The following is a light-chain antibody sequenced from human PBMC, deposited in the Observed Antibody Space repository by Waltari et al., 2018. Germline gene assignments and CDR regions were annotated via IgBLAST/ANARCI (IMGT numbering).Light chain of an antibody. V-gene: IGKV3-11*01. J-gene: IGKJ5*01. CDR1: QSVSRY. CDR2: DAS. CDR3: QQSSNSIT. Sequence: EIVLTQSPATLSLSPGERATLSCRASQSVSRYLAWYQQKPGQAPRLLIYDASNRATGIPARFSGSGSGTDFTLTISSLEPEDFAVYYCQQSSNSITFGQGTRLEIK.